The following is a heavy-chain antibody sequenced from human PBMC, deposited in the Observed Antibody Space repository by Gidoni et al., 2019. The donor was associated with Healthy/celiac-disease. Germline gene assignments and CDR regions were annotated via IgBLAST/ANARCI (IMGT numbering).Heavy chain of an antibody. Sequence: EVQLVESGGGLVKPGGSLGLSCAASGFPFSSYWMSGVRPAPGKGLEWVANIKQDGSEKYYVDSVKGRFTISRDNAKNSLYLQMNSLRAEDTAVYYCARGGVVPASYYYMDVWGKGTTVTVSS. J-gene: IGHJ6*03. CDR2: IKQDGSEK. CDR1: GFPFSSYW. V-gene: IGHV3-7*01. CDR3: ARGGVVPASYYYMDV. D-gene: IGHD2-2*01.